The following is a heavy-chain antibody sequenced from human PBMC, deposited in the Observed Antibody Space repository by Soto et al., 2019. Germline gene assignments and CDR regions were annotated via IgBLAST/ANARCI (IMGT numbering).Heavy chain of an antibody. J-gene: IGHJ4*02. CDR3: ARAGQVDYIWGSYRHYYFDY. D-gene: IGHD3-16*02. Sequence: ASVKVSCKASGYTFTSYAMHWVRQAPGQRLEWMGWINAGNGNTKCSQKFQGRVTITRDTSASTAYMELSSLRSEDTAVYYCARAGQVDYIWGSYRHYYFDYWGQGTLVTVSS. CDR1: GYTFTSYA. V-gene: IGHV1-3*01. CDR2: INAGNGNT.